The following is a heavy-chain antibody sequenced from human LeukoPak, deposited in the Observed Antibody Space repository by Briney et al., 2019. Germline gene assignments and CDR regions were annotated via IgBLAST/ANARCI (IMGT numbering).Heavy chain of an antibody. CDR3: ARGLSLLPLTMVGSDWDY. D-gene: IGHD3-10*01. J-gene: IGHJ4*02. CDR2: MNPNSGNT. CDR1: GYTFTSYD. Sequence: GASVKVSCKASGYTFTSYDINWVRQATGQGLEWMGWMNPNSGNTGYAQKFQGRVTMTRNTSISTAYMELSSPRSEDTAVYYCARGLSLLPLTMVGSDWDYWGQGTLVTVSS. V-gene: IGHV1-8*01.